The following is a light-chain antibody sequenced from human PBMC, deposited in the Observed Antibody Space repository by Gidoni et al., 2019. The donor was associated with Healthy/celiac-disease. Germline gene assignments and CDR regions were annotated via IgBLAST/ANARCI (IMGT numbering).Light chain of an antibody. CDR1: QSISSY. CDR2: DAS. Sequence: DIQMTQSPTSLSASVGDRVSTSCRASQSISSYLNWYPQKPGKAPKLLIYDASSLQSGVPSRFSGSGSGTDFTLTISSLQAEDVATYYCQQSYSTHPTFGQGTKLEIK. CDR3: QQSYSTHPT. J-gene: IGKJ2*01. V-gene: IGKV1-39*01.